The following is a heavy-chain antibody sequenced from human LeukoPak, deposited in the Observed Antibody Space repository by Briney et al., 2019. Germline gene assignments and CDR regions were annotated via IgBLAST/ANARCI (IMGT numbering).Heavy chain of an antibody. CDR1: GGSISSYY. V-gene: IGHV4-4*07. Sequence: PSETLSLTCTVSGGSISSYYWSWIRQPAGKGLEWIGRIYTSGSTNYNPSLKSRVTMSVDTSKNQFSLKLTSVTAADTALYYCARNYYGSGSFYVHNWGQGTLVTVSS. D-gene: IGHD3-10*01. CDR3: ARNYYGSGSFYVHN. J-gene: IGHJ4*02. CDR2: IYTSGST.